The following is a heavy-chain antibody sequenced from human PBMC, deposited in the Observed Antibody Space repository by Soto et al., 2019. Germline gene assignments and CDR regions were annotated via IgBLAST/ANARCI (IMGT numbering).Heavy chain of an antibody. D-gene: IGHD3-22*01. J-gene: IGHJ4*02. CDR2: IKSKLDGGTT. CDR1: GFTFSNTW. CDR3: LLNYYDTGAYYPYYFDY. Sequence: EVQLVESVGGLVKPGGSLRLSCVVSGFTFSNTWMSWVRQAPGKGLEWVGRIKSKLDGGTTDYAAPVKGRFSVSRDDSKTTLYLQMNSLKTEDTAVYYCLLNYYDTGAYYPYYFDYWGQGTLVTVSS. V-gene: IGHV3-15*01.